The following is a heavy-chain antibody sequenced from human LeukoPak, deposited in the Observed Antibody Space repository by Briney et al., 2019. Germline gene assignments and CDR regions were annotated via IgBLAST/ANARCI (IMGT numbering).Heavy chain of an antibody. Sequence: SETLSLTCVVYGGSFSGYYRSWIRQPPGKGLEWIGEINHSGGTNYNPSLKSRVTMSVDTSKKQFSLKLSSVTAADTAVYYCARLKVPYTSGLAPWGQGTLVTVSS. D-gene: IGHD6-25*01. CDR1: GGSFSGYY. V-gene: IGHV4-34*01. J-gene: IGHJ5*02. CDR3: ARLKVPYTSGLAP. CDR2: INHSGGT.